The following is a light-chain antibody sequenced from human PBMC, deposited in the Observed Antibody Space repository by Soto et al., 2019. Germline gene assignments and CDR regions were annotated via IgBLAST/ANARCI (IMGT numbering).Light chain of an antibody. V-gene: IGKV3-15*01. CDR2: GAS. Sequence: EIVMTQSPASLSVSPGDGATLSCRASQSVASNVAWYQQKPGQGPRLLIHGASTRAAGVPARFSGSGSGTDFTLNIRSLQSEDFAVYYCQQYHNWPPQYTFGQGTKL. CDR3: QQYHNWPPQYT. CDR1: QSVASN. J-gene: IGKJ2*01.